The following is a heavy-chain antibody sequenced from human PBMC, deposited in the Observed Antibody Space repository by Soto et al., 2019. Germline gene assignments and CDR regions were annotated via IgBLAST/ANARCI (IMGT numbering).Heavy chain of an antibody. D-gene: IGHD6-6*01. CDR3: ARKRQLVCFDY. CDR1: GYTFTYYT. J-gene: IGHJ4*02. CDR2: ISSGNGNT. V-gene: IGHV1-3*01. Sequence: QVQLVQSGAEVKEPGASVKVSCKASGYTFTYYTIHWVRQAPGQGLEWMGSISSGNGNTKFSQKFQDRVTFTRDTSAGTAYMELGSLRSEDTAVYYCARKRQLVCFDYWGQGTLVTVSS.